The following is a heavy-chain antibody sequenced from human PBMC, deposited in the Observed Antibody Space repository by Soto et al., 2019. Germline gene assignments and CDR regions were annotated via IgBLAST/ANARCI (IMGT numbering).Heavy chain of an antibody. J-gene: IGHJ6*02. CDR1: GGSIRSNY. V-gene: IGHV4-59*01. CDR3: ARDTYYYGMDV. Sequence: QVQLQESGTGLVKPSETLYLTCTVSGGSIRSNYWSWIRQPPRKRLECIGYIYYSGSTKYNPSLKSRVTISVDTSKKQFSLKLSSVTAADTAVYYCARDTYYYGMDVWGQGTTVTVSS. CDR2: IYYSGST.